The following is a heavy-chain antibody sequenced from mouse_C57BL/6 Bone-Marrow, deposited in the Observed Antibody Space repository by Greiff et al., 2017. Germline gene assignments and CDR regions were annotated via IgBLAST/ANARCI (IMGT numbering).Heavy chain of an antibody. CDR3: ARYGSSSFAY. D-gene: IGHD1-1*01. Sequence: EVKLMESGGGLVKPGGSLKLSCAASGFTFSSYVMSWVRQTPEKRLEWVATISDGGSYTYYPDNVKGRFTISRDNAKNNLYLQMSHLKSEDTAMYYCARYGSSSFAYWGQGTLVTVSA. J-gene: IGHJ3*01. V-gene: IGHV5-4*03. CDR2: ISDGGSYT. CDR1: GFTFSSYV.